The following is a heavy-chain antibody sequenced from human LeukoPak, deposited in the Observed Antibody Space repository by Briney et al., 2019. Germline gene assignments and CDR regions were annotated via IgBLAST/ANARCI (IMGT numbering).Heavy chain of an antibody. V-gene: IGHV1-2*02. CDR1: GYTFTAYY. CDR3: ARDRGGIAAAGDTPNFDY. J-gene: IGHJ4*02. Sequence: GASVKVSCKTSGYTFTAYYMHWVRQAPGQGLEWVGWINPNSGGTNYAQNFQGRVTMTRDTSISTAYMELSRLRSDDTAVYYCARDRGGIAAAGDTPNFDYWGQGTLVTVSS. D-gene: IGHD6-13*01. CDR2: INPNSGGT.